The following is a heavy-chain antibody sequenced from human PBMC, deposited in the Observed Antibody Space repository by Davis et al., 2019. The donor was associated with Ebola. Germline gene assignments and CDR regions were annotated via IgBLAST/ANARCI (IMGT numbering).Heavy chain of an antibody. CDR2: INTYSGYT. CDR3: ARDGRPFYSGRYPGNCDY. D-gene: IGHD1-26*01. V-gene: IGHV1-18*04. CDR1: GYSFTTYS. Sequence: ASVKVSCKASGYSFTTYSITWVRQGPGQGLEWMGWINTYSGYTDYAQKLQGRVTMTADTSTSTAYMELRSLRSDDTAVYYCARDGRPFYSGRYPGNCDYWGQGTLVTVSS. J-gene: IGHJ4*02.